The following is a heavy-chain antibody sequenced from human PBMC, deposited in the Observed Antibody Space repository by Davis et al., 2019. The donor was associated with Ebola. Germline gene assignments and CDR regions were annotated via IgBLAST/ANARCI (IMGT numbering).Heavy chain of an antibody. V-gene: IGHV3-53*01. CDR2: IYDDGSA. Sequence: GESLKISCAASGFAVSSNYMTWVRQPPGKGLEWVSVIYDDGSAHYADSVKGRFTTSRDKSKNTVYLQMNSLRAEDTALYYCARDYWDGIAGTYGMDVWGKGTTVIVSS. J-gene: IGHJ6*04. D-gene: IGHD6-13*01. CDR3: ARDYWDGIAGTYGMDV. CDR1: GFAVSSNY.